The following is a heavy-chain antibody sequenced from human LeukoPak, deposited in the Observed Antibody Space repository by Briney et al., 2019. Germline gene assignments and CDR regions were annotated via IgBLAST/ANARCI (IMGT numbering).Heavy chain of an antibody. Sequence: PGGSLRLSCAASEFTFSSYEMNWIRQAPGKGLEWVSYISSSGSTIYYADSVKGRFTISRDNAKNSLYLQMNNLRVEDTAVYYCARAPTKFRRDWLDPWGQGTLVTVSS. D-gene: IGHD3-9*01. CDR1: EFTFSSYE. V-gene: IGHV3-48*03. J-gene: IGHJ5*02. CDR3: ARAPTKFRRDWLDP. CDR2: ISSSGSTI.